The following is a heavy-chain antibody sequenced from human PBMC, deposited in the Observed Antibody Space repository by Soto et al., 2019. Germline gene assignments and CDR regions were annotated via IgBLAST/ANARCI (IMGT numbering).Heavy chain of an antibody. CDR1: GFSLTTSGVS. J-gene: IGHJ1*01. CDR2: IYWDDDK. CDR3: SYSRLPSTVTTSAEYFQQ. V-gene: IGHV2-5*02. D-gene: IGHD4-17*01. Sequence: QITLKESGPTLVKPTQTLTLTCTFSGFSLTTSGVSVAWIRQPPGKALEWLALIYWDDDKRYSPSLKSRLTITKDTSKNQVVLTITNMDPVDTATYYCSYSRLPSTVTTSAEYFQQWGQGTLVTVSS.